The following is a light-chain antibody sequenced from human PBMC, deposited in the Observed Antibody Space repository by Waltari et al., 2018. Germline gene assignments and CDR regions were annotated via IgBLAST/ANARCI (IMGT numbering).Light chain of an antibody. CDR3: QQYYSTPPT. Sequence: DIVMTQSPDSPAVSLGERATIHCKSSQSVLYSSNNKNYLAWYQQKPGQPPKLLIYWASTRESGVPDRFSGSGSGTDFTLTISSLQAEDVAGYYCQQYYSTPPTFGGGTKVEIK. CDR1: QSVLYSSNNKNY. V-gene: IGKV4-1*01. J-gene: IGKJ4*01. CDR2: WAS.